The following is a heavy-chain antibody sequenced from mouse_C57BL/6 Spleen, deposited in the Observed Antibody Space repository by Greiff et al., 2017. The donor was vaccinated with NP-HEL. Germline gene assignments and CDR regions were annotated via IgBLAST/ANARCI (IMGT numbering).Heavy chain of an antibody. D-gene: IGHD2-5*01. J-gene: IGHJ2*01. V-gene: IGHV1-76*01. CDR2: IYPGSGNT. CDR1: GYTFTDYY. CDR3: ARSFYSNYDY. Sequence: QVQLQQSGAELVRPGASVKLSCKASGYTFTDYYINWVKQRPGQGLEWIARIYPGSGNTYYNEKFKGKATLTAEKSSSTAYMQLSSLTSEDSAVYFCARSFYSNYDYWGQGTTLTVSS.